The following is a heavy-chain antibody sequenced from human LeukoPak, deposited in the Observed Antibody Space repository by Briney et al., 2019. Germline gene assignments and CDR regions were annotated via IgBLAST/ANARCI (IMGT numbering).Heavy chain of an antibody. CDR2: INPNSGGT. V-gene: IGHV1-2*02. CDR1: GYTFTGYY. CDR3: AREAPEPLLLWFGESSPYMDV. J-gene: IGHJ6*03. Sequence: ASVKVSCKASGYTFTGYYMHWVRQAPGQGLEWMGWINPNSGGTNYAQKFQGRVTMTRDTSISTAYVELSRLRSDDTAVYYCAREAPEPLLLWFGESSPYMDVWGKGTTVTVSS. D-gene: IGHD3-10*01.